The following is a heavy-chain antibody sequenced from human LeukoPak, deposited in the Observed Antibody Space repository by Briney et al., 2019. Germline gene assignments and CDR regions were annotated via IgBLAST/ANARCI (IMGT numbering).Heavy chain of an antibody. CDR1: GGSLSGFY. V-gene: IGHV4-34*01. CDR3: ARGHLTYYYASGSYYSN. D-gene: IGHD3-10*01. J-gene: IGHJ4*02. CDR2: INHSGST. Sequence: PSETLSLTCAVSGGSLSGFYWSWIRQPPGKGLERIGDINHSGSTNYNPSLKSRVTISVDTSKKQFSLKLSSVTAADTAVYFCARGHLTYYYASGSYYSNWGQGTLVTVSS.